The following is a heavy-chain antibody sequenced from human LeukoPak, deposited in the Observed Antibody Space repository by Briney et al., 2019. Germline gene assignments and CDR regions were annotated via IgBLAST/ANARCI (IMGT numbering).Heavy chain of an antibody. CDR2: ISGSGGST. CDR1: GFTFSSYA. V-gene: IGHV3-23*01. Sequence: GGSLRLSCAASGFTFSSYAMSWVRQAPGKGLEWVSAISGSGGSTYYADSVKGRFTISRDNSKNTLYLQMNSLRAEDTAVYYCAKGGYDSSGYYPYYFDYWGQGTLVTVSS. CDR3: AKGGYDSSGYYPYYFDY. J-gene: IGHJ4*02. D-gene: IGHD3-22*01.